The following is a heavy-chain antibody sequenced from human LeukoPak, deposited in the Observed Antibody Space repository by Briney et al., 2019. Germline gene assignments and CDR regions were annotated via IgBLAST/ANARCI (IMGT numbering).Heavy chain of an antibody. CDR2: ISVGGDST. CDR1: GFTFSKFA. CDR3: ARDPPTVTPYYFDY. V-gene: IGHV3-23*01. D-gene: IGHD4-17*01. Sequence: GGSLRLSCAASGFTFSKFALSWVRQAPGKGLEWVSAISVGGDSTYYADFVKGRFTISRDNSKNTVYLQMNSLRAEDTAVYYCARDPPTVTPYYFDYWGQGTLVTVSS. J-gene: IGHJ4*02.